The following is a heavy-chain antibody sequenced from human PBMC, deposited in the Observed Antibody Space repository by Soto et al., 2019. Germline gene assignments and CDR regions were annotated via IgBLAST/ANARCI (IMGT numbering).Heavy chain of an antibody. CDR3: ATTLGYSYYYYGMDV. J-gene: IGHJ6*02. Sequence: QVQLVQSGAEVTKPGASVKVSCKASGYTLTSYGISWVRQAPGQGLEWMGWISAYNGATNYAQSLQGRVTMTTDTSTTTAYMELRSLRSDDTAVYYCATTLGYSYYYYGMDVWGQGTTVTVSS. D-gene: IGHD5-18*01. CDR2: ISAYNGAT. CDR1: GYTLTSYG. V-gene: IGHV1-18*01.